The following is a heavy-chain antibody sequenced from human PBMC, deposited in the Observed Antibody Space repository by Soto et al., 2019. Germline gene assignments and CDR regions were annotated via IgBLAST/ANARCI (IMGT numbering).Heavy chain of an antibody. CDR2: INPNSGGT. J-gene: IGHJ6*02. Sequence: GASVKVSCKASGYTFTGYYMHWVRQAPGQGLERMGWINPNSGGTNYAQKFQGWVTMTRDTSISTAYMELSRLRSDDTAVYYCARAAMVRGGLPSYYYYYYGMDVWGQGTTVTVSS. D-gene: IGHD3-10*01. CDR3: ARAAMVRGGLPSYYYYYYGMDV. CDR1: GYTFTGYY. V-gene: IGHV1-2*04.